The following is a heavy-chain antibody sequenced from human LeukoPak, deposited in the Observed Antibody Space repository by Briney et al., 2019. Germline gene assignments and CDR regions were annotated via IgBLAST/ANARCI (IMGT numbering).Heavy chain of an antibody. V-gene: IGHV3-21*01. Sequence: GGSLRLSCVASGFTFTTYSMNWVRLAAGKGLEWISSISTTGDFIHYADSVKGRFTISRDNAKNTPYLQMNSLRAEDTAIYYCAGRDCTNGLCQFDYWGQGTLVTVSS. CDR2: ISTTGDFI. D-gene: IGHD2-8*01. J-gene: IGHJ4*02. CDR3: AGRDCTNGLCQFDY. CDR1: GFTFTTYS.